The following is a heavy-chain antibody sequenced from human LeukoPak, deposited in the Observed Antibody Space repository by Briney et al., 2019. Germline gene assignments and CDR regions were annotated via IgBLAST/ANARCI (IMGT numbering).Heavy chain of an antibody. CDR3: ARVYQSAEYYFDY. CDR2: IYYTGST. V-gene: IGHV4-59*01. D-gene: IGHD2-2*01. J-gene: IGHJ4*02. Sequence: PSETLSLTCTVSGVSIDSYYWSWIRQPPGKGLEWIGYIYYTGSTEYHPPLKSRVTISLDTSKNQFTLKLTSVTAADTAVYYCARVYQSAEYYFDYWGQGNLVSVSS. CDR1: GVSIDSYY.